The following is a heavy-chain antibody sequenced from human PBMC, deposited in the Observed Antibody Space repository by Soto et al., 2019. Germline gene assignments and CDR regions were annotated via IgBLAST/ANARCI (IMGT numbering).Heavy chain of an antibody. V-gene: IGHV1-2*04. J-gene: IGHJ3*01. CDR1: GYTFTGYY. Sequence: QVHLVQSGAEVKKPGASVKVSCKASGYTFTGYYIHWVRQAPGQGLEWMGWINPKSGGANIAQKFQGWVTMTRDTSISTNYMELSNLRSNDTAVYYCARDYYDGSASYGIEFWGQGTMVTVAS. CDR2: INPKSGGA. CDR3: ARDYYDGSASYGIEF. D-gene: IGHD3-16*01.